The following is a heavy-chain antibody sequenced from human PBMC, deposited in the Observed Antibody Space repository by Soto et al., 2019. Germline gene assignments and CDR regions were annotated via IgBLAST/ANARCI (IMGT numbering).Heavy chain of an antibody. CDR3: ERDNSQQLDAFDI. CDR1: GYPFTGYY. CDR2: INPNSGGT. V-gene: IGHV1-2*02. Sequence: ASVKVYCQASGYPFTGYYMHWVRQAPGQGLEWMGWINPNSGGTNYAQKFQGRVTMTRDTSISTAYMELSRLRSDDTAVYYCERDNSQQLDAFDIWGQGTMVTVSS. J-gene: IGHJ3*02. D-gene: IGHD6-13*01.